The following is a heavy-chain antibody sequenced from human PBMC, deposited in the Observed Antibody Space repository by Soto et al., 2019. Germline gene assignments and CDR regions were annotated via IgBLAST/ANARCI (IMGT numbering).Heavy chain of an antibody. CDR1: GYTFTSYA. J-gene: IGHJ4*02. V-gene: IGHV1-3*01. D-gene: IGHD1-1*01. Sequence: ASVKVSCKASGYTFTSYAMHWVRQATGQRLEWMGWINAGNGNTKYSQKFQGRVTITRDTSASTAYMELSSLRSEDTAVYYCARKKTYDWFDYWGQGTLVTVSS. CDR2: INAGNGNT. CDR3: ARKKTYDWFDY.